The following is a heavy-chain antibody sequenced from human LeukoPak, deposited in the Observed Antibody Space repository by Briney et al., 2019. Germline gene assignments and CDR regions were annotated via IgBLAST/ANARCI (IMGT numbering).Heavy chain of an antibody. CDR2: ISYDGSNK. V-gene: IGHV3-30*18. D-gene: IGHD5-18*01. J-gene: IGHJ4*02. CDR1: GFIFSNYG. Sequence: GGSLRLSCAASGFIFSNYGIHWVRQAPGKGLEWVALISYDGSNKYYADSVKGRFTISRDNSKNTLYLQMNSLRAEDTAVYYCAKGELGLWFDYWGQGTLVTVSS. CDR3: AKGELGLWFDY.